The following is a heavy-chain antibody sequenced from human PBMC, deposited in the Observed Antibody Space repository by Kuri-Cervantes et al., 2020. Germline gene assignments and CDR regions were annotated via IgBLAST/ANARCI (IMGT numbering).Heavy chain of an antibody. D-gene: IGHD5-18*01. J-gene: IGHJ4*02. CDR3: ARGGYSYGYYFDY. V-gene: IGHV4-39*07. CDR1: GGSISSSSYY. CDR2: IYYSGST. Sequence: SETLSLTCTVSGGSISSSSYYWGWIRQPPGKGLEWIGSIYYSGSTYYNPSLKGRVTISVDTSKNQFSLKLSSVTAADTAVYYCARGGYSYGYYFDYWGQGTLVTVSS.